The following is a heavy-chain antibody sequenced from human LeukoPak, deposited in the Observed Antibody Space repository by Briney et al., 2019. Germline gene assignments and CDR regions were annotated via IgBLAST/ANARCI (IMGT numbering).Heavy chain of an antibody. CDR1: GYRFTNYW. CDR2: INPEDSDT. J-gene: IGHJ4*02. D-gene: IGHD3-22*01. V-gene: IGHV5-51*01. CDR3: ARLIDGSGSPDY. Sequence: GGSLKISCQGSGYRFTNYWIGWVRQMPGRGLEWMGLINPEDSDTRYTLSFQGQVTLSADKSIRAAYLQWGSLKASDSAMYYGARLIDGSGSPDYWGQGTLVTVSS.